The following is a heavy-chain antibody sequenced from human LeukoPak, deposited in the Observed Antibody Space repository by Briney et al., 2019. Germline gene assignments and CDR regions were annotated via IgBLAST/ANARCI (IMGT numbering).Heavy chain of an antibody. CDR1: GYTFTNYG. D-gene: IGHD2-2*01. Sequence: ASVKVSCKASGYTFTNYGISWVRQAPGQGLEWMGWISAYNGNANYAQKLQGRVTMTIDTSTSTAYMELRSLRSDDTAVYYCARVGEYCSSTSCHDYWGQGTLVTVSS. J-gene: IGHJ4*02. CDR2: ISAYNGNA. V-gene: IGHV1-18*01. CDR3: ARVGEYCSSTSCHDY.